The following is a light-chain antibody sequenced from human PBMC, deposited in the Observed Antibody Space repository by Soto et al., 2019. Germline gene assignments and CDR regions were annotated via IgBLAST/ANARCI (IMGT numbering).Light chain of an antibody. J-gene: IGKJ1*01. CDR1: QGISNY. Sequence: DIQMTQSPSSLSASVGDRVTIACRASQGISNYLAWFQQKPGKVPKLLIFAASALQSGVPSRFSGSGSGTDFTLTIGSRQPEDVATYDCQTYDTAPAWAFGQGTRVEIQ. CDR3: QTYDTAPAWA. V-gene: IGKV1-27*01. CDR2: AAS.